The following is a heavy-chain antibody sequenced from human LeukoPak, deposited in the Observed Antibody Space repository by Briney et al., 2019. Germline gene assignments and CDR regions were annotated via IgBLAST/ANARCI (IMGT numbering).Heavy chain of an antibody. CDR2: IKQDGREK. D-gene: IGHD2-21*01. CDR1: GFTFSSLW. J-gene: IGHJ4*02. CDR3: ASCGGFLYFDY. V-gene: IGHV3-7*01. Sequence: PGGSLRLSCAASGFTFSSLWMSWVRQAPGKGREWVANIKQDGREKYYVDSVRGRFTISRDNAKNSLYLRLNSVRAEDTSVYYCASCGGFLYFDYWGQGTLVTVSS.